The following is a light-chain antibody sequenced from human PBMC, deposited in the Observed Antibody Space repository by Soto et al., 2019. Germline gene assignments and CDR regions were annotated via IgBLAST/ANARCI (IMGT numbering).Light chain of an antibody. V-gene: IGLV2-23*03. Sequence: QSVLTQPASVSGSPGQSITISCTGTSSDVGSYNLVSWYQQHPGKAPKLMIYEGSKRPSGVSNRFSGSKSGNTASLTISGLQAEDEAYSYCWSYAGNTIFVFGGGTKLTVL. CDR2: EGS. J-gene: IGLJ2*01. CDR1: SSDVGSYNL. CDR3: WSYAGNTIFV.